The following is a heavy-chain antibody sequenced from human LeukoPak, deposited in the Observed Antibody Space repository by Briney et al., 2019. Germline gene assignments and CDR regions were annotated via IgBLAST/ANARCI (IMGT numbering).Heavy chain of an antibody. Sequence: SETLSLTCTVSGGSIIGDYWSWIRQPAGKGLEWIGRIYTTGTTTSNPSLKSRVTMSADTSNNQFSLKLNSVTAADTAVYYCARGISGSTGFDYWGQGTLVAVSS. CDR3: ARGISGSTGFDY. V-gene: IGHV4-4*07. D-gene: IGHD1-7*01. CDR1: GGSIIGDY. J-gene: IGHJ4*02. CDR2: IYTTGTT.